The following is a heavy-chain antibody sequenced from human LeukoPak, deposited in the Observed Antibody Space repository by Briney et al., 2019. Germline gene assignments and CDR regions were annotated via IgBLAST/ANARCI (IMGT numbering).Heavy chain of an antibody. D-gene: IGHD2-2*01. Sequence: GGYLRLSCAASGFTFSSYGMHWVRQAPVKGLEWVAVISYDGSNKYYADSVRGRFTISRDNSKNTLYLQMNSLRAEDTAVYYCAKAREYQLLAGFDYWGQGTLVTVSS. CDR3: AKAREYQLLAGFDY. CDR1: GFTFSSYG. J-gene: IGHJ4*02. V-gene: IGHV3-30*18. CDR2: ISYDGSNK.